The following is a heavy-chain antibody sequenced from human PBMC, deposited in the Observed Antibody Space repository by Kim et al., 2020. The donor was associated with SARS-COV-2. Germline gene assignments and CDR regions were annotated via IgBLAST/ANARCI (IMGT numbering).Heavy chain of an antibody. Sequence: SVKVSCKASGGTFSSYAISWVRQAPGQGLEWMGGIIPIFGTANYAQKFQGRVTITADESTSTAYMELSSLRSEDTAVYYCAWAVLRYFDWLFDYWGQGTLVTVSS. CDR1: GGTFSSYA. CDR2: IIPIFGTA. D-gene: IGHD3-9*01. J-gene: IGHJ4*02. CDR3: AWAVLRYFDWLFDY. V-gene: IGHV1-69*13.